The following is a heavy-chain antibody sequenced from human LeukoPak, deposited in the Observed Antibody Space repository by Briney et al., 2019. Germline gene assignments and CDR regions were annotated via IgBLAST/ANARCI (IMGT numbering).Heavy chain of an antibody. CDR1: GFTFDDYA. V-gene: IGHV3-43*02. Sequence: PGGSLRLSCAASGFTFDDYAMHWVRQAPGKGLGWVSLISGDGGSTYYADSVKGRFTISRDNSKNSLYLQMNSLRTEDTALYYCAKGGRFGYYFDYWGQGTLVTVSS. CDR2: ISGDGGST. CDR3: AKGGRFGYYFDY. D-gene: IGHD3-16*01. J-gene: IGHJ4*02.